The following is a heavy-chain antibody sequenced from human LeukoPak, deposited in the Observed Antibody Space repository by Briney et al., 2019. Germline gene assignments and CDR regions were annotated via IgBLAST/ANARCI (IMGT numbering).Heavy chain of an antibody. CDR2: IIPIFGTA. J-gene: IGHJ4*02. D-gene: IGHD5-24*01. CDR1: GGTFSSYA. Sequence: ASVKVSCKASGGTFSSYAISWVRQAPGQGLEWMGGIIPIFGTANYAQKFQGRVTITADESTSTAYMELSSLRSEDTAVYYCARGWVGMATFTQFDYWGQGTLVTVSS. CDR3: ARGWVGMATFTQFDY. V-gene: IGHV1-69*13.